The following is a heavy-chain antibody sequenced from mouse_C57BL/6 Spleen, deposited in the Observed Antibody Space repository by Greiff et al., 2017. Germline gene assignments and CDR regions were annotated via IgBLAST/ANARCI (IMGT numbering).Heavy chain of an antibody. CDR1: GYTFTTYP. CDR3: ARRGRLGAWCAD. D-gene: IGHD4-1*01. V-gene: IGHV1-47*01. Sequence: VQLQQSGAELVKPGASVKMSCKASGYTFTTYPIEWMKQNHGKSLEWIGNFHPYNDDTKYNEQFKGKATLTVEKSSSTVYLELSRVTSDDSSVYYGARRGRLGAWCADWGQGTLVTVSA. J-gene: IGHJ3*01. CDR2: FHPYNDDT.